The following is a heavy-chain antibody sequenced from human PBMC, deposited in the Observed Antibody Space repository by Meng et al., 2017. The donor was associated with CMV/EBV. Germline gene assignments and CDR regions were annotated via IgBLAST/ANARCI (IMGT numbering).Heavy chain of an antibody. CDR3: ARDYQLERRSDDY. D-gene: IGHD1-1*01. Sequence: ASVKVSCKASGYTFTGYYMHWVRQAPGQGLEWMGWINPNSGGTNYAQKFQGRVAMTRDTSISTAYMELSRLRSDDTAVYYCARDYQLERRSDDYWGQGTLVAVSS. CDR1: GYTFTGYY. CDR2: INPNSGGT. V-gene: IGHV1-2*02. J-gene: IGHJ4*02.